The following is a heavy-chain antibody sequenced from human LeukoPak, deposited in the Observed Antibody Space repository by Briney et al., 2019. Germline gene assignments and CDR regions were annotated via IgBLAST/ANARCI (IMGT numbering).Heavy chain of an antibody. D-gene: IGHD5-12*01. CDR1: GDSVSRNSAA. V-gene: IGHV6-1*01. CDR3: ARRLATGYGFRSFDD. CDR2: TYYRSKWYN. J-gene: IGHJ4*02. Sequence: SQTLSLTCAISGDSVSRNSAAWNWITQSPSRGLEWLGRTYYRSKWYNDYAESVKSRITINPDTSKNQFSLQLNSVTPEDTAVYYCARRLATGYGFRSFDDWGQGTLVTVSS.